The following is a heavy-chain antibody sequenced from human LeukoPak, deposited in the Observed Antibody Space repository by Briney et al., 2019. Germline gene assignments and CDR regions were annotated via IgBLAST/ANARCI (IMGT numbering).Heavy chain of an antibody. CDR2: IYPGDSDT. Sequence: GESLKISCKGSGYSFTSYWIGWVRQMPGKGLEWMGIIYPGDSDTRYSPSFQGQVTISADKSISTAYLQWSSLKASDSAMYYCARCVHSSGYYGWFDPWGQGTLVTVSS. CDR1: GYSFTSYW. CDR3: ARCVHSSGYYGWFDP. D-gene: IGHD3-22*01. V-gene: IGHV5-51*01. J-gene: IGHJ5*02.